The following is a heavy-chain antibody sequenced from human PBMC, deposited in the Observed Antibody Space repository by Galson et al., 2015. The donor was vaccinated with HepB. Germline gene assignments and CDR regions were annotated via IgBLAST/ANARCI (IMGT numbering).Heavy chain of an antibody. CDR1: GFTFSSYA. J-gene: IGHJ4*02. CDR2: ISYDGSNK. D-gene: IGHD1-26*01. Sequence: SLRLSCAASGFTFSSYAMHWVRQAPGKGLEWVAVISYDGSNKYYADSVKGRFTISRDNSKNTLYLQMNSLRAEDTAVYYCANAWRSGSLIDYWGQGTLVTVSS. CDR3: ANAWRSGSLIDY. V-gene: IGHV3-30-3*01.